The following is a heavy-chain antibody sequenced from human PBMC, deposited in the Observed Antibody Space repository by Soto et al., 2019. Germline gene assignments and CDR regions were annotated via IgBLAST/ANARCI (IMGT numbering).Heavy chain of an antibody. Sequence: EVQLVESGGGLIQPGGSLRLSCAASGFSVSSNYMTWVRQAPGKGLEWVSLIYSGGWTYYADSVKGRFTSSRDNSQNTLSLQMNGLSVEDTAVYYCARGPPAIAYWGQGTLVTVSS. D-gene: IGHD2-2*01. J-gene: IGHJ4*02. V-gene: IGHV3-53*01. CDR3: ARGPPAIAY. CDR1: GFSVSSNY. CDR2: IYSGGWT.